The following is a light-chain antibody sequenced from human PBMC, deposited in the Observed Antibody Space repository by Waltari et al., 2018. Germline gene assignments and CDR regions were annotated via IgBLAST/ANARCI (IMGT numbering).Light chain of an antibody. J-gene: IGKJ1*01. CDR3: QQYNNWPPKT. CDR2: GAS. V-gene: IGKV3-15*01. CDR1: QSVSSN. Sequence: ETVMTQSPATLSVSPGERATLSCRASQSVSSNLAWYQQKPGQAPRLLIYGASTRATVIPARFSGSESGTEFTLTISSLQSEDFAVYYCQQYNNWPPKTFGQGTKLEIK.